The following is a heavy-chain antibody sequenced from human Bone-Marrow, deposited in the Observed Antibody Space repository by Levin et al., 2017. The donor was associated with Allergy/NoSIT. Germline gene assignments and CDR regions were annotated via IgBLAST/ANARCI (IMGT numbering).Heavy chain of an antibody. CDR1: GYTFTGYY. V-gene: IGHV1-2*06. CDR3: ARGARAVVSYWYFDL. J-gene: IGHJ2*01. D-gene: IGHD3-22*01. CDR2: IDPSNGDT. Sequence: GESLKISCTASGYTFTGYYIHWVRQAPGQRLQYMGRIDPSNGDTKYAYEFQGRVTMTRATSISTVYMDLSRLTSDDTAVYYCARGARAVVSYWYFDLWGRGALVTVSS.